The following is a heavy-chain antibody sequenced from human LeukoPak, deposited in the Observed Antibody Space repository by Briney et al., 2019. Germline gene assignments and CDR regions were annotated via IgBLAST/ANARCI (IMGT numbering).Heavy chain of an antibody. CDR1: GYTFTSYG. CDR2: ISAYNGNT. V-gene: IGHV1-18*04. CDR3: ATTKRSIAAAGKPLDY. D-gene: IGHD6-13*01. J-gene: IGHJ4*02. Sequence: ASVNVSCKASGYTFTSYGISWVRQAPGQGLEWMGWISAYNGNTNYAQKLQGRVTMTTDTSTSTAYMELRSLRSDDTAVYYCATTKRSIAAAGKPLDYWGQGTLVTVSS.